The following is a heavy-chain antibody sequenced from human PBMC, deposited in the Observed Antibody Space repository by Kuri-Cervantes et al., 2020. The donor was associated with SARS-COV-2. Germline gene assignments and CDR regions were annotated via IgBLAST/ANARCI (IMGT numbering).Heavy chain of an antibody. CDR3: AKVYCTNGVCSLYYFDY. J-gene: IGHJ4*02. D-gene: IGHD2-8*01. CDR2: ISGSGGST. CDR1: GFTFSSYA. Sequence: GESLKISCAASGFTFSSYAMSWVRQAPGKGLEWVSAISGSGGSTYYADSVKGRFTISRDNSKNTLYLQMNSLRAEDTAVYYCAKVYCTNGVCSLYYFDYWGQGTLVTVSS. V-gene: IGHV3-23*01.